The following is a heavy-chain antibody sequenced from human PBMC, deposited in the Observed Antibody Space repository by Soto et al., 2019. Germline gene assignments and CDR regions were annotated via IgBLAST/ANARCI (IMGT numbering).Heavy chain of an antibody. CDR3: AREPEGIAAALDY. D-gene: IGHD6-13*01. Sequence: EVQLLESGGGLVQPGGSLSLSCAASGFTFRTYGMNWVRRAPGGGLEWVASISSSGSFIYYADSVKGRFTISRDNAEKSLYLQMNSLRAEDTGLYYCAREPEGIAAALDYWGQGTLVTVSS. CDR2: ISSSGSFI. J-gene: IGHJ4*02. CDR1: GFTFRTYG. V-gene: IGHV3-21*01.